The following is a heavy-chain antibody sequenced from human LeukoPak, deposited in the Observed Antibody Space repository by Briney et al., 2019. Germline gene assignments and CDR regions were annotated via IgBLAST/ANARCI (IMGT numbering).Heavy chain of an antibody. J-gene: IGHJ4*02. D-gene: IGHD4-23*01. CDR1: GYSISSGYY. CDR3: ARVGTDYGGKPRGYFDY. Sequence: SETLSLTCTVSGYSISSGYYWGWIRQPPGKGLEWIGSIYHSGSTTYNPSLKSRVTISVDTSKNQFSLKLSSVTAADTAVYYCARVGTDYGGKPRGYFDYWGQGTLVTVSS. V-gene: IGHV4-38-2*02. CDR2: IYHSGST.